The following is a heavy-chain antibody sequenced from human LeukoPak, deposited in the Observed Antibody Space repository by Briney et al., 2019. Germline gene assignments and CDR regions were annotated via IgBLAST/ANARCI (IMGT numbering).Heavy chain of an antibody. D-gene: IGHD3-22*01. Sequence: GASVKISCKASGYSFTSHAMHWVRQAPEQSLEWMGWINLGNGDTTSSQASKGRVTITRHTSTSTAYMELRSVRADDTALYYCASPYDSSGYLAFDIWGQGTMVTVSS. CDR1: GYSFTSHA. CDR2: INLGNGDT. V-gene: IGHV1-3*01. J-gene: IGHJ3*02. CDR3: ASPYDSSGYLAFDI.